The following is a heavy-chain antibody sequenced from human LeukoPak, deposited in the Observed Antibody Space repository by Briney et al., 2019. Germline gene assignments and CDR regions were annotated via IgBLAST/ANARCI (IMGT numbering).Heavy chain of an antibody. Sequence: ASVKVSCKASGYTFTSYYMHWVRQAPGQGLEWMGIINPSGGTTSNAQKFQGRVTMTRDPSTSTVYMELSSLRSEDTAVYYCARCGEPSYDILTGYSRFDYWGQGTLVTVSS. CDR2: INPSGGTT. CDR1: GYTFTSYY. D-gene: IGHD3-9*01. V-gene: IGHV1-46*01. CDR3: ARCGEPSYDILTGYSRFDY. J-gene: IGHJ4*02.